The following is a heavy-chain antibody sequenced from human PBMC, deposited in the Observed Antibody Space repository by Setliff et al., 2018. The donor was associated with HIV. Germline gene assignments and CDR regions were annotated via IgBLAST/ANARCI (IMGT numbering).Heavy chain of an antibody. CDR3: ARETYYYDNPQYYYYYMDV. J-gene: IGHJ6*03. Sequence: PSETLSLTCTVPGGSINRSNYYWGWIRQPPGKGLEWIGTISYTGSTYYNPSLKSRVTISVDTSRNQFSLNLSSVTAADTAVYYCARETYYYDNPQYYYYYMDVWGKGTTVTVSS. CDR1: GGSINRSNYY. CDR2: ISYTGST. V-gene: IGHV4-39*07. D-gene: IGHD3-22*01.